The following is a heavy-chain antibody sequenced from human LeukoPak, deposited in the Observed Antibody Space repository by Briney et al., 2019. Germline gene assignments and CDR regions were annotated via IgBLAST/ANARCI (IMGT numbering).Heavy chain of an antibody. D-gene: IGHD6-13*01. CDR3: SLVPNY. CDR1: GFTFSNYA. CDR2: ISGSGSST. V-gene: IGHV3-23*01. Sequence: GGSLRLSCAASGFTFSNYAMSWVRQAPGKGLEWVSTISGSGSSTYYADSVKGRFTISRDNSKNTLYLQMNSVRAEDTAGYYCSLVPNYWGQGALVTVSS. J-gene: IGHJ4*02.